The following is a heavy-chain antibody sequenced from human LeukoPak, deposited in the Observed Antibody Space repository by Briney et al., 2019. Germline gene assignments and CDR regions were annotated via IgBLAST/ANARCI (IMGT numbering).Heavy chain of an antibody. V-gene: IGHV5-51*01. CDR2: IYPGDSDT. Sequence: GESLKISCQGSGYSFSTYWITWVRQMPGKGLEWMGIIYPGDSDTRYSPSFQGQVTISADKSISTAYLQWSSLKASDTAMYYCARGRLDYGDYVAAFDIWGQGTMVTVSS. CDR1: GYSFSTYW. J-gene: IGHJ3*02. D-gene: IGHD4-17*01. CDR3: ARGRLDYGDYVAAFDI.